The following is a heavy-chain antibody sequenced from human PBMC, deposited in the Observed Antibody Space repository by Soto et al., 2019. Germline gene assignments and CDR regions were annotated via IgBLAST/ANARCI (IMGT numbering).Heavy chain of an antibody. D-gene: IGHD1-26*01. V-gene: IGHV1-18*01. CDR3: ARERRWEPLLY. CDR2: VSAYNRNT. Sequence: VQLVQSGPEVKKPGASVKVSCKGSAYTFSNYADTWVRQATGQGLERLGWVSAYNRNTDYAQKFEDRATMTIDTSTNTAYLELRGLTPDDTAVHYCARERRWEPLLYWGQGTL. CDR1: AYTFSNYA. J-gene: IGHJ4*02.